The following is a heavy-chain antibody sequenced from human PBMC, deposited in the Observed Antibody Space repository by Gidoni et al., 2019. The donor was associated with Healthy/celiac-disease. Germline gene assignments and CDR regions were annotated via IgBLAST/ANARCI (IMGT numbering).Heavy chain of an antibody. J-gene: IGHJ5*02. V-gene: IGHV4-59*01. D-gene: IGHD1-26*01. CDR1: GGSISRYY. Sequence: QVPLQESGPGLVKPSSTLYLTCTVSGGSISRYYWSWIRQPPGKVLEWIGYIYNSGRTNYNPSLKSRVTISVETSKNHFSLKLSSVTAADTAVYYCARESGSYYGSWFDPWGQGTLVTVSS. CDR3: ARESGSYYGSWFDP. CDR2: IYNSGRT.